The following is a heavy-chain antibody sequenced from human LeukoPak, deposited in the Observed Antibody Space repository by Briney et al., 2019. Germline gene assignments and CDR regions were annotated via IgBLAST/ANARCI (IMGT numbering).Heavy chain of an antibody. CDR1: GYTFTGYY. CDR3: ARVGIEDLRIAAAGTGYYYGMDV. J-gene: IGHJ6*02. D-gene: IGHD6-13*01. Sequence: ASVKVSCKASGYTFTGYYMHWVRQAPGQGLEWMGWINPNSGGINYAQKFQGRVTMTRDTSISTAYMELSRLRSDDTAVYYCARVGIEDLRIAAAGTGYYYGMDVRGQGTTVTVSS. CDR2: INPNSGGI. V-gene: IGHV1-2*02.